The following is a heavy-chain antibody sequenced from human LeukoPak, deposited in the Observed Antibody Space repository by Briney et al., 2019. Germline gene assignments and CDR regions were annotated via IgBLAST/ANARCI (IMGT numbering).Heavy chain of an antibody. CDR1: GGSISSSSYY. CDR2: IYHSGST. Sequence: PSETLSLTCTVSGGSISSSSYYWGWIRQPPGKGLEWIGSIYHSGSTYYNPSLKSRVTISVDTSKNQFSLKLSSVTAADTAVYYCARQSPWDYYMDAWGKGTTVTVSS. D-gene: IGHD7-27*01. CDR3: ARQSPWDYYMDA. V-gene: IGHV4-39*01. J-gene: IGHJ6*03.